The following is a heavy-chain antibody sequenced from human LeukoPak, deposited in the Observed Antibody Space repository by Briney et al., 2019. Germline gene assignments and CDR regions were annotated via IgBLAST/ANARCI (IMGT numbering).Heavy chain of an antibody. CDR3: AHRPSRYNNGWNTGYFDY. Sequence: VSGPTLVNPTQTLTLTCTFSGFSLTTTGVGVGWIRQPPGRALEWLVFIYWDNDKRYSPSLKSRLTITKDTSKNQVVLTMTNMDPVDTGTYYCAHRPSRYNNGWNTGYFDYWGQGALVTVSS. V-gene: IGHV2-5*02. CDR1: GFSLTTTGVG. J-gene: IGHJ4*02. CDR2: IYWDNDK. D-gene: IGHD6-25*01.